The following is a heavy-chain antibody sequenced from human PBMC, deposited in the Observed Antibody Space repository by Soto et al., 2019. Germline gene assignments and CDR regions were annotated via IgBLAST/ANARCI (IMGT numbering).Heavy chain of an antibody. D-gene: IGHD4-4*01. Sequence: GESLKISCKASGYSFTTYCIAWVLQMPWKGLEWMGIINPGDSDIRYSPSFQGQVTISADNSISTAYLQWSSLKASDTAMYYCARHEQFYYYYYGMDVWGQGTAVTVSS. V-gene: IGHV5-51*01. J-gene: IGHJ6*02. CDR1: GYSFTTYC. CDR2: INPGDSDI. CDR3: ARHEQFYYYYYGMDV.